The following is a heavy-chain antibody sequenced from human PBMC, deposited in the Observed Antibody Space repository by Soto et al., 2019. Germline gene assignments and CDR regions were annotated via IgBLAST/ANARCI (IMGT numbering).Heavy chain of an antibody. V-gene: IGHV1-18*01. CDR1: GYTFTSYG. CDR2: ISAYNGNT. Sequence: ASVKVSCKASGYTFTSYGISWVRQAPGQGLGWMGWISAYNGNTNYAQKLQGRVTMTTDTSTSTAYMELRSLSSDDTAVYYCARDVGYCSGGSCYDAFDIWGQGTMVTVSS. D-gene: IGHD2-15*01. CDR3: ARDVGYCSGGSCYDAFDI. J-gene: IGHJ3*02.